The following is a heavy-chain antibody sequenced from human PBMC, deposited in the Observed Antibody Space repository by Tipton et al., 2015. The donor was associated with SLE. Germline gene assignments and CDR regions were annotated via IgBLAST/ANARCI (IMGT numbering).Heavy chain of an antibody. D-gene: IGHD2-15*01. CDR2: ITSTSSYT. Sequence: SLRLSCAASGFTFSTYSMNWVRQAPGKGLEWVSSITSTSSYTYYTDSVKGRFTISRDNAENSLFLQMNSLRAEDTAVYYCARDPIVSGFDYWGQGTLVTVSS. J-gene: IGHJ4*02. CDR3: ARDPIVSGFDY. V-gene: IGHV3-21*01. CDR1: GFTFSTYS.